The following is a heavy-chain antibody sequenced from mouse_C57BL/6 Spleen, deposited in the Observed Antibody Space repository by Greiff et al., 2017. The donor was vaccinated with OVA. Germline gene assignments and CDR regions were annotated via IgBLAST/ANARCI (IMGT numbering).Heavy chain of an antibody. CDR1: GYAFSSSW. D-gene: IGHD2-4*01. V-gene: IGHV1-82*01. CDR3: ARNYYDYDGPFAY. Sequence: QVQLQQSGPELVKPGASVKISCKASGYAFSSSWMNWVKQRPGQGLEWIGRIYPGDGDTNYNGKFKGKATLTADKSSSTAYMQLSSLTSEDSAVYFCARNYYDYDGPFAYGGQGTLVTVSA. CDR2: IYPGDGDT. J-gene: IGHJ3*01.